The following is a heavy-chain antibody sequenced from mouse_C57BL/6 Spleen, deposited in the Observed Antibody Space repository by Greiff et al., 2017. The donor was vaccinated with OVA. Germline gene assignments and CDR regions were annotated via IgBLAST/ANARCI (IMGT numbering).Heavy chain of an antibody. Sequence: EVQVVESGGDLVKPGGSLKLSCAASGFTFSDYYMYWVRQTPEKRLEWVAYISNGGGSTYYPDTVKGRFTISRDNAKNTLYLQMSRLKSEDTAMYYCARHRDGPFDYWGQGTTLTVSS. CDR2: ISNGGGST. V-gene: IGHV5-12*01. J-gene: IGHJ2*01. CDR3: ARHRDGPFDY. CDR1: GFTFSDYY. D-gene: IGHD2-3*01.